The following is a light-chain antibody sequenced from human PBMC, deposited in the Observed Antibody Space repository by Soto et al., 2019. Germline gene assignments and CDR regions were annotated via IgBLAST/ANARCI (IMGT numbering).Light chain of an antibody. CDR2: AAS. Sequence: IQMTQSPSSLSASLGDRVTITCRASQGISSYLAWYQQKPGKAPRLLIYAASTLHSGVPSRFSGSGSGTDFTLTISSLQSEEFATYYCQQLNSYPITFGQWTR. J-gene: IGKJ5*01. CDR1: QGISSY. CDR3: QQLNSYPIT. V-gene: IGKV1-9*01.